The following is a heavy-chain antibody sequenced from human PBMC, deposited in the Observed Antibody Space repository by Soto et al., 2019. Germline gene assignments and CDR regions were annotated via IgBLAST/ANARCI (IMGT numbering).Heavy chain of an antibody. CDR3: ARGVEIGQWLPFNWFDP. D-gene: IGHD6-19*01. CDR2: IYYSGST. J-gene: IGHJ5*02. Sequence: SETLSLTCTVSGGSISSGGYYWSWIRPHPGKGLEWIGYIYYSGSTYYNPSLKSRVTISVDTSKNQFSLKLSSVTAADTAVYYCARGVEIGQWLPFNWFDPWGQGTLVTVSS. V-gene: IGHV4-31*03. CDR1: GGSISSGGYY.